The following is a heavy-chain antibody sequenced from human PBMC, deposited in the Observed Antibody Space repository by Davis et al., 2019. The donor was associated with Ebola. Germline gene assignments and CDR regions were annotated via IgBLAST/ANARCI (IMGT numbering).Heavy chain of an antibody. J-gene: IGHJ4*02. Sequence: MPSETLSLTCAVSGGSISSGGYSWSWIRQPPGKGLEWIGYIYYSGSTYYNPSLKSRVTISVDTSKNQFSLKLSSVTAADTAVYYCARAEVRLVPAAMGFDYWGQGTLVTVSS. D-gene: IGHD2-2*01. V-gene: IGHV4-30-4*07. CDR2: IYYSGST. CDR1: GGSISSGGYS. CDR3: ARAEVRLVPAAMGFDY.